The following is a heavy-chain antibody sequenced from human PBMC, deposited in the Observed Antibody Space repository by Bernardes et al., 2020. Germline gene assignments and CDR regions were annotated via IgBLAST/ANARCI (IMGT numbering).Heavy chain of an antibody. J-gene: IGHJ4*02. CDR1: GGSISSSKW. CDR3: ARGVVVAATPNPLFDY. D-gene: IGHD2-15*01. Sequence: SETLSLTCAVSGGSISSSKWWSWVRQPPGKGLEWIGEIYHSGSTNYNPSLKSRVTISVDKSKNQFSLKLSSVTAADTAVYYCARGVVVAATPNPLFDYWGQGTLVTVSS. CDR2: IYHSGST. V-gene: IGHV4-4*02.